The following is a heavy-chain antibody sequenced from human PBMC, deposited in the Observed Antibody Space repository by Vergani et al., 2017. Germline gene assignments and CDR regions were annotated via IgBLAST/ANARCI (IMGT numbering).Heavy chain of an antibody. D-gene: IGHD6-13*01. Sequence: QVQLQESGPGLVKPSETLSLTCTVSGGSISSYYWSWIRQPPGKGLEGIGYIYYSGSTNYNPSLKSRVTISVDTSKNQFSLKLSSVTAADTAVYYCARGWAAAGSLDWFDPWGQGTLVTVSS. CDR1: GGSISSYY. CDR3: ARGWAAAGSLDWFDP. J-gene: IGHJ5*02. V-gene: IGHV4-59*01. CDR2: IYYSGST.